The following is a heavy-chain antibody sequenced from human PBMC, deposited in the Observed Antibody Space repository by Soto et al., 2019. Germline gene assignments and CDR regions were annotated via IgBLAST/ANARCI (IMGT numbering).Heavy chain of an antibody. CDR1: GYTFTSYG. CDR2: ISAYNGNT. D-gene: IGHD6-13*01. Sequence: ASVKVSFRASGYTFTSYGISWVRQAPGQGLEGRGWISAYNGNTNYAQKLQGRVTMTTDTSTSTAYMELRSLRSDDTAVYSCAAIAESWFDPWGQGTLVTVSS. V-gene: IGHV1-18*01. CDR3: AAIAESWFDP. J-gene: IGHJ5*02.